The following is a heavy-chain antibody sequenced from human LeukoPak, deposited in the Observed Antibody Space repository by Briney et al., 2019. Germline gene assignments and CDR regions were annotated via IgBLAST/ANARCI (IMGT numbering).Heavy chain of an antibody. CDR2: IIPILGIA. CDR3: AREDIVATEVGIDY. CDR1: GGTFSSYA. D-gene: IGHD5-12*01. Sequence: ASVKVSCKASGGTFSSYAISWVRQAPGQGLEWMGRIIPILGIANYAQKFQGRVTITADKSTSTAYMELSSLRSEDTAVYYCAREDIVATEVGIDYWGQGTLATVSS. V-gene: IGHV1-69*04. J-gene: IGHJ4*02.